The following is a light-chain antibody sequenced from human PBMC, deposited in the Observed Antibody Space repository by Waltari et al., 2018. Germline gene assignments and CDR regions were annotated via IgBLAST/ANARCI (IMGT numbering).Light chain of an antibody. Sequence: DIQMTQSPSSLSASAGDTVTITCRASQGISTYLNWYQQKPGKAPKRLIYAASSLERGVPSRFSGSGSGTDCTLTISSLQPEDFATYCCLQYNSHSWTFGKGTKVEIK. CDR2: AAS. J-gene: IGKJ1*01. CDR3: LQYNSHSWT. CDR1: QGISTY. V-gene: IGKV1-17*01.